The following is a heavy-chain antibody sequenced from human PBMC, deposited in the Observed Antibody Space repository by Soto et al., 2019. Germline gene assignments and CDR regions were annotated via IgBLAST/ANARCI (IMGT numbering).Heavy chain of an antibody. CDR3: ARGGVVVVAATRWFDH. J-gene: IGHJ5*02. V-gene: IGHV4-34*01. CDR2: INNSGST. D-gene: IGHD2-15*01. Sequence: QVQLQQWGAGLLKPSETLSLTCAVYGGYFSGYYWSWIRHPPGKVLEWIWEINNSGSTNYNPSLKSRVTSSVDTSKNRFSLRLSFVTAADTAVYYCARGGVVVVAATRWFDHWGQGTLVTVSS. CDR1: GGYFSGYY.